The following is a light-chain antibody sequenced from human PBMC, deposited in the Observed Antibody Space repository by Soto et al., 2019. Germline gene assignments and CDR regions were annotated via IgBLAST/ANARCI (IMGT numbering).Light chain of an antibody. CDR1: QSISSY. V-gene: IGKV1-39*01. J-gene: IGKJ1*01. CDR2: AAS. CDR3: QQSYRPPWT. Sequence: DIQMTQSPSSLSASVGDRVTITCRASQSISSYLHWYQQKPGKAPKLLIYAASSLQSGVPSRFSGSGSGTDFTLTISSLQPEDFATYNCQQSYRPPWTFGRGTGVDLK.